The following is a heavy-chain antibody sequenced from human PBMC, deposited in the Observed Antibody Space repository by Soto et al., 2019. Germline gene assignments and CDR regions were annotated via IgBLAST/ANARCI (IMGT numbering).Heavy chain of an antibody. CDR2: INSDGSST. CDR1: GFTFSSYW. Sequence: EVQLVESGGGLVQPGGSLRLSCAASGFTFSSYWMHWVRQAPGKGLVWVSRINSDGSSTSYADSVKGRFTISRDNAKNTLYLQMNSLRAEDTAVYYCARGARYCSGGSCYYYYYMDVWGKGTTVTVSS. D-gene: IGHD2-15*01. V-gene: IGHV3-74*01. J-gene: IGHJ6*03. CDR3: ARGARYCSGGSCYYYYYMDV.